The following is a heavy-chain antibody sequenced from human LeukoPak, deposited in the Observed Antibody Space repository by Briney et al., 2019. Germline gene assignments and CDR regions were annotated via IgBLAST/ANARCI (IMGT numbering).Heavy chain of an antibody. V-gene: IGHV3-30*02. D-gene: IGHD2-2*01. Sequence: PGGSLRLSCAASGFTFSSYGMHWVRQAPGKGLEWVAFIRYDGSNKYYADSVKGRFTISRDNSKNTLYLQMNSLRAEDTAVYYCAKQIVVVPAKAYFDYWGQGTLVTVSS. CDR3: AKQIVVVPAKAYFDY. CDR1: GFTFSSYG. CDR2: IRYDGSNK. J-gene: IGHJ4*02.